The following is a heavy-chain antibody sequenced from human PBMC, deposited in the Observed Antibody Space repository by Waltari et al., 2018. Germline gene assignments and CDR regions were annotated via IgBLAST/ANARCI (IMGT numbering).Heavy chain of an antibody. CDR3: ASSAARINWFGP. Sequence: EVQLGESGGGLVQPGGSLRLSCAASGFTFSSYSRNWVRQAPGKGLEWVSYISSSSSTIYYADSGKGRFTISRDNAKNSLYLQMNSLRAEDTAVYYCASSAARINWFGPWGQGTLVTVSS. D-gene: IGHD6-6*01. J-gene: IGHJ5*02. V-gene: IGHV3-48*01. CDR2: ISSSSSTI. CDR1: GFTFSSYS.